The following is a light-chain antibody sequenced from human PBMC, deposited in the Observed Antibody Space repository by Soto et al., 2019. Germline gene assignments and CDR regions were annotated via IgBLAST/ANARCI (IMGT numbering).Light chain of an antibody. J-gene: IGKJ1*01. CDR2: RAS. Sequence: IGMTQSPATLYVPPGERATLSCRASQTIYSNVAWYQQRPGQPPRLLIYRASSRATGIPARFSGSGSGTEFTLTINSLQSEDFAVYYCQQYEILWTCGQGTKVDI. CDR3: QQYEILWT. V-gene: IGKV3-15*01. CDR1: QTIYSN.